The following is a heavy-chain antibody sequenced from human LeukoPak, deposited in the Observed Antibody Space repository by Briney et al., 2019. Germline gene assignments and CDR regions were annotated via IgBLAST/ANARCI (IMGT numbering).Heavy chain of an antibody. CDR3: AKLRGYSYGYYLDY. CDR1: GFTFSSYA. V-gene: IGHV3-23*01. Sequence: GGSLRLSCAAFGFTFSSYAMSWVRQAPGKGLEWVSAISGSGGSTYYADSVKGRFTISRDNSKNTLYLQMNSLRAEDTAVYYCAKLRGYSYGYYLDYWGQGTLVTVSS. CDR2: ISGSGGST. D-gene: IGHD5-18*01. J-gene: IGHJ4*02.